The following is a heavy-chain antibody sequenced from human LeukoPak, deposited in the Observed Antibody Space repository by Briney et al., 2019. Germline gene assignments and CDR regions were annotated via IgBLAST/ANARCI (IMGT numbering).Heavy chain of an antibody. CDR1: GGSLSGYY. Sequence: SETLSPTCAVYGGSLSGYYWSWIRQPPGKGLVWIGAIKQSGSLDYNPNTKRRVTISVDSSKSQCSLRQISVTAADTAVYYCARGASSIHFDYWGQGTLVTVSS. CDR3: ARGASSIHFDY. V-gene: IGHV4-34*01. J-gene: IGHJ4*02. D-gene: IGHD3-16*01. CDR2: IKQSGSL.